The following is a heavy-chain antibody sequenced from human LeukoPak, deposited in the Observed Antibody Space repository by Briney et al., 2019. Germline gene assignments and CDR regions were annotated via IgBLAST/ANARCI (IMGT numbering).Heavy chain of an antibody. J-gene: IGHJ4*02. CDR3: ARVPVSGPGARFDY. D-gene: IGHD4-11*01. Sequence: GASVKVSCKASGYTFTSYGISWVRQAPGQGLEWMGWISAYNVNTNDALKLQGRVTMTTDTSTTTAYMELRSLRSDDTAVYYCARVPVSGPGARFDYWGQGTLVTVSS. CDR1: GYTFTSYG. CDR2: ISAYNVNT. V-gene: IGHV1-18*01.